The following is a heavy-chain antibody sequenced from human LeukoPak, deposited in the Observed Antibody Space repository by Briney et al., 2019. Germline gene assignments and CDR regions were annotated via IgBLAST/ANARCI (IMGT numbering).Heavy chain of an antibody. Sequence: ASVKVSCKASGYTFTSNYIHWVRQAPGQGLEWMGMIYPRDGSTSYAQKFQGRVTVTRDTSTSTVHMELSGLRSEDTAVYYCARDCSGGTCYSQYYYGMDVWGQGTTVTVSS. D-gene: IGHD2-15*01. J-gene: IGHJ6*02. CDR3: ARDCSGGTCYSQYYYGMDV. V-gene: IGHV1-46*01. CDR1: GYTFTSNY. CDR2: IYPRDGST.